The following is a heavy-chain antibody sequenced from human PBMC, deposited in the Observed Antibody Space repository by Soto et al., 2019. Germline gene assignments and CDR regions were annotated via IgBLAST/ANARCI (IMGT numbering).Heavy chain of an antibody. J-gene: IGHJ4*02. CDR3: ARSQTTVTSYDY. V-gene: IGHV4-30-2*01. CDR1: GLTIISGDYY. D-gene: IGHD4-17*01. CDR2: IYHSGST. Sequence: PSETLSLTCIFSGLTIISGDYYWSWIRKPPGKGLEWIGYIYHSGSTYYNPSLKSRVTISVDRSKNQFSLKLSSVTAADTAVYYCARSQTTVTSYDYWGQGTLVTVSS.